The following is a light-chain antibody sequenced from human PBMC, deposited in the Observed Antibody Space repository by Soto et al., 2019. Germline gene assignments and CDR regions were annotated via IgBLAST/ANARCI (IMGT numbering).Light chain of an antibody. V-gene: IGKV3-11*01. CDR2: DAS. Sequence: EVVLTQSPATLSLSPWERATLSCRASQSVSSYLAWYQQKPGQAPRLLLYDASNRATGIPARFSGSGSGTDFTLTISSLEPEDFAVYYCQQRSNWPLTWTFGQGTKVDIK. CDR3: QQRSNWPLTWT. J-gene: IGKJ1*01. CDR1: QSVSSY.